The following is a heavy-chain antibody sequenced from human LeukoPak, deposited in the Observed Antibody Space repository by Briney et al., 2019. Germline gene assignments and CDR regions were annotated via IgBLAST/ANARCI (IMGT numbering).Heavy chain of an antibody. CDR1: GYTFTGYY. CDR3: ARRGYYDGSGYTGGWGFYYFDY. D-gene: IGHD3-22*01. J-gene: IGHJ4*02. CDR2: INPNSGGT. Sequence: ASVKVSCKASGYTFTGYYMHGVRQAPGQGLEWMGWINPNSGGTNYAQKFQGRATMTRDTPTSTAYMELSRLRSDDTAVYCCARRGYYDGSGYTGGWGFYYFDYWGQGTLVTVSS. V-gene: IGHV1-2*02.